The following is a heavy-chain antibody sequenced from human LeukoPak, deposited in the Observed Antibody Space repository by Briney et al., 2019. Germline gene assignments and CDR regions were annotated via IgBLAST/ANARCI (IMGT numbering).Heavy chain of an antibody. J-gene: IGHJ4*02. Sequence: SETLSLTCTVSGDSISSYYWSWIRQPPGKGLEWIGYIYYSGSTYYNPSLKSRVTISVDTSKNQFSLKLSSVTAADTAVYYCARGSSIAPFDYWGQGTLVTVSS. CDR2: IYYSGST. CDR1: GDSISSYY. CDR3: ARGSSIAPFDY. V-gene: IGHV4-59*01. D-gene: IGHD6-6*01.